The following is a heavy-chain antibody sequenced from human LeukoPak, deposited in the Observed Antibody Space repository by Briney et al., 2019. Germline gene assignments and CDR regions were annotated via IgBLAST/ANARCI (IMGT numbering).Heavy chain of an antibody. D-gene: IGHD3-22*01. J-gene: IGHJ4*02. V-gene: IGHV5-51*01. CDR2: IYPGDSDT. Sequence: GESLKISFKGSGYRFTNYWIAWVRQMPGKGLEWMGIIYPGDSDTRYSPSFQGQVTISADKSISTAYLQWSSLKASDTAMYYCARRGYYDSSGYYNFDYWGQGTLVTVSS. CDR3: ARRGYYDSSGYYNFDY. CDR1: GYRFTNYW.